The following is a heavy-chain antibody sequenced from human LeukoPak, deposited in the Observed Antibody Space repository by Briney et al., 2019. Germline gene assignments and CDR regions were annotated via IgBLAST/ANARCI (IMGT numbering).Heavy chain of an antibody. D-gene: IGHD6-13*01. CDR1: GFTFSSYW. CDR3: ARDQDVAAAGTWGSIDY. CDR2: IKQDGSEK. J-gene: IGHJ4*02. V-gene: IGHV3-7*01. Sequence: GGSLRLSCAASGFTFSSYWMSWVRQAPGKGLEWVANIKQDGSEKYYVDSVKGRFTISRDNAKNSLYLQMNSLRAEDTAVYYCARDQDVAAAGTWGSIDYWGQGTLVTVSS.